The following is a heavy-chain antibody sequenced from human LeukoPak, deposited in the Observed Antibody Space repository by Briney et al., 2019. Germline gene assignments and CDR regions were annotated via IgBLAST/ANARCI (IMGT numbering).Heavy chain of an antibody. CDR3: ATNPFYDSSGYRDY. J-gene: IGHJ4*02. CDR1: GYTLTELS. D-gene: IGHD3-22*01. Sequence: ASVKVSCKVSGYTLTELSMHWVRQAPGKGLEWMGGFDPEDGETIYAQKFQGRVTMTEDTSADTAYMELSSLRSEDTAVYYCATNPFYDSSGYRDYWGQGTLVTVSS. V-gene: IGHV1-24*01. CDR2: FDPEDGET.